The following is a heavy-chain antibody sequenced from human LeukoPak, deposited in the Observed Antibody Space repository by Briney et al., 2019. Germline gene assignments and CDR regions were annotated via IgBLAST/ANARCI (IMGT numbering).Heavy chain of an antibody. D-gene: IGHD6-13*01. CDR3: ARGDSSSWKNWFDP. V-gene: IGHV1-2*02. CDR2: INPNSGGT. Sequence: ASVKVSCKASGYTFTGYYMHWVRQAPGQGLEWMGWINPNSGGTNYAQKFQGRVTMTRDTSISTAYMELSRLRSDDTAVYYCARGDSSSWKNWFDPWGQGTLVTVSS. J-gene: IGHJ5*02. CDR1: GYTFTGYY.